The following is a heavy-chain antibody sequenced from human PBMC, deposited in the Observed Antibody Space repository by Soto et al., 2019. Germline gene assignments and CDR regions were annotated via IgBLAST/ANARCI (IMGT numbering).Heavy chain of an antibody. V-gene: IGHV4-59*01. J-gene: IGHJ4*02. CDR2: IYYSGST. Sequence: QVQLQESGPGLVKPSETLSLTCTVSGGSISSYYWSWIRQPPGKGLEWIGYIYYSGSTNYNPSLKSRVTISVDTSKNQFSLKLSSVTAADTAVYYCARMRDYGDYSDYWGQGTLVTVSS. CDR3: ARMRDYGDYSDY. D-gene: IGHD4-17*01. CDR1: GGSISSYY.